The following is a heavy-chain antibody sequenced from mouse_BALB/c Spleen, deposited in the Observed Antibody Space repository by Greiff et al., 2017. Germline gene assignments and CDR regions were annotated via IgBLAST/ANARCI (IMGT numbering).Heavy chain of an antibody. J-gene: IGHJ2*01. V-gene: IGHV14-3*02. CDR2: IDTANGNT. CDR3: ARSSMFYYFDY. CDR1: GFNIKDTY. Sequence: VHVKQSGAELVKPGASVTLSCTASGFNIKDTYMHWVKQRPEQGLEWIGRIDTANGNTKYDPKFQGKATITANTSSNTAYLQLSSLTSEDTAVYYCARSSMFYYFDYWGQGTTLTVSA. D-gene: IGHD2-3*01.